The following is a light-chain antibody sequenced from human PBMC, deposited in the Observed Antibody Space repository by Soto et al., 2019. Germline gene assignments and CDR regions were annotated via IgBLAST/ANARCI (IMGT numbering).Light chain of an antibody. V-gene: IGKV1-5*01. CDR2: DAS. J-gene: IGKJ5*01. Sequence: DIQMTQSPSTLYASVGDSVTITCRASQSISTWLAWYQQKPGKAPKLLIYDASNLQSGVPSRFSGSGSGTEFTLTISSLQPDDFAVYYCQQYGSSPITFGQGTRLE. CDR1: QSISTW. CDR3: QQYGSSPIT.